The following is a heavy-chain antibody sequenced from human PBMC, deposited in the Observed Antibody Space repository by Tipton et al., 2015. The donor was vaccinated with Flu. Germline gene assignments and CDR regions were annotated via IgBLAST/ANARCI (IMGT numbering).Heavy chain of an antibody. J-gene: IGHJ6*03. CDR1: GFTFSSYS. D-gene: IGHD3-3*01. V-gene: IGHV3-21*01. CDR3: ASSTYYDFWSGYYTDSYYYYYMDV. Sequence: SLRLSCAASGFTFSSYSMNWVRQAPGKGLEWVSSISSSSSYIYYADSVKGRFTISRDNAKNSLYLQMNSLRAEDTAVYYCASSTYYDFWSGYYTDSYYYYYMDVWGKGTTVTVSS. CDR2: ISSSSSYI.